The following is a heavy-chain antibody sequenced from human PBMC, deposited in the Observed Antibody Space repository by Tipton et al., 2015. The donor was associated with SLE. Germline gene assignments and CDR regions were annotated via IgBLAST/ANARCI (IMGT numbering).Heavy chain of an antibody. CDR1: GGSISGGSYF. CDR3: ARGETGDGAFDI. CDR2: IYANGNT. J-gene: IGHJ3*02. V-gene: IGHV4-61*02. D-gene: IGHD7-27*01. Sequence: TLSLTCTVSGGSISGGSYFWSWIRQPAGKGLEWFGRIYANGNTNYNPSLKSRVTLSVDTSDNQVSLKLSFVTAADTAVYYCARGETGDGAFDIWGQGTLVTVSS.